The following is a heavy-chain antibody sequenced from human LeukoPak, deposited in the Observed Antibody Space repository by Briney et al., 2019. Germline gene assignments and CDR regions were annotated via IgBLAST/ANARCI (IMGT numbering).Heavy chain of an antibody. CDR1: GYTFTGYY. V-gene: IGHV1-2*02. J-gene: IGHJ5*02. CDR3: ARDWVWFGEYDWFDP. Sequence: ASVKVSCKASGYTFTGYYIHWVRQAPGQGLEWMGWINPNSGGTNYAQKFQGRVTMTRDTSISTAYMELSRLRFDDTAVYYCARDWVWFGEYDWFDPWGQGTLVTVSS. CDR2: INPNSGGT. D-gene: IGHD3-10*01.